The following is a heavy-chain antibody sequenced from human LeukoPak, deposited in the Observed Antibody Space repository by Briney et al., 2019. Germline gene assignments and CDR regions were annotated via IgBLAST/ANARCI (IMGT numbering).Heavy chain of an antibody. J-gene: IGHJ4*02. D-gene: IGHD5-24*01. CDR1: GFTFSSYA. V-gene: IGHV3-23*01. Sequence: GGSLRLSCAASGFTFSSYAMSWVRQAPGKGLEWVSAISGSGGSTYYADSVKGRFTISRDNAKNSLYLQMNSLRAEDTAVYYCARDVATISLDYWGQGTLVTVSS. CDR2: ISGSGGST. CDR3: ARDVATISLDY.